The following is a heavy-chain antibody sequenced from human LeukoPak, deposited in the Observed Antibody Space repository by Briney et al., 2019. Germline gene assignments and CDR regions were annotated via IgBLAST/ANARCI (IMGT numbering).Heavy chain of an antibody. J-gene: IGHJ4*02. CDR3: VGEPPGSARFDY. V-gene: IGHV1-18*01. CDR1: GYTFTSYG. Sequence: ASVKVSCKAAGYTFTSYGISWVRQAPGQGPEWMGWISGYNGNTRYAQKFQGRVTMTTDTSTSTAYMELRSLRSDDTAVYYCVGEPPGSARFDYWGRGTLVTISS. CDR2: ISGYNGNT.